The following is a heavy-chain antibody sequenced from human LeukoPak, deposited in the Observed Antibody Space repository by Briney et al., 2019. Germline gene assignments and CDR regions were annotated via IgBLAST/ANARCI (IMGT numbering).Heavy chain of an antibody. CDR1: GYSISSGCH. CDR2: ANSGGGA. CDR3: ARDLGSGGNSDY. D-gene: IGHD4-23*01. Sequence: PSETLSLTCAVSGYSISSGCHWGWIRQPPGKGLEWIASANSGGGASYNPSLKSRATISLHTSKNQFSLDLRSVTAADTAVYYCARDLGSGGNSDYWGQGTLVTVSS. V-gene: IGHV4-38-2*02. J-gene: IGHJ4*02.